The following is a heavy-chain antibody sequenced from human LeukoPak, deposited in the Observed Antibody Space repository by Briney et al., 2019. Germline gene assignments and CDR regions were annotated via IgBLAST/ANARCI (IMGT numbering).Heavy chain of an antibody. CDR3: ARVERWVSVRGVTLNWFDP. CDR2: IYYSGST. D-gene: IGHD5-18*01. Sequence: SETLSLTCTVSGGSISSSSYYWGWIRQPPGKGLEWIGSIYYSGSTYYNPSLKSRVTISVDTSKNQFSLKLSSVTAADTAVYYCARVERWVSVRGVTLNWFDPWGQGTLVTVSS. CDR1: GGSISSSSYY. V-gene: IGHV4-39*07. J-gene: IGHJ5*02.